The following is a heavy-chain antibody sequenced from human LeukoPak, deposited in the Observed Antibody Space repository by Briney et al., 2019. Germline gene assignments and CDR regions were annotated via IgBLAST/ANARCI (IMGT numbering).Heavy chain of an antibody. V-gene: IGHV4-59*01. D-gene: IGHD6-13*01. CDR2: IYYSGST. J-gene: IGHJ4*02. Sequence: SETLSLTCTVSGGSISSYYWSWIRQPPGKGLEWIGYIYYSGSTNYNPSLKSRVTISVDTSKNQFSLKLSSVTAADTAVYYCARSHQQQLTLDYWGQGTLVTVSS. CDR1: GGSISSYY. CDR3: ARSHQQQLTLDY.